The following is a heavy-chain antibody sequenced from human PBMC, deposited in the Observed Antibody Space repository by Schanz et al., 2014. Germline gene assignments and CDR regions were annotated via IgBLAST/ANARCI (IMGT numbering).Heavy chain of an antibody. Sequence: QVQLVESGGGVVQPGRSLRLSCAASGFSFDKYGMHWVRQAPGKGLEWVGVIWYDGSKTYYADSVRGRFTISRENSKNTLYLQMNSLRAEDTAVYYCARGGFYCTSITCQGYYHGMDVWGQGTTVTVSS. CDR1: GFSFDKYG. D-gene: IGHD2-2*01. CDR3: ARGGFYCTSITCQGYYHGMDV. CDR2: IWYDGSKT. J-gene: IGHJ6*02. V-gene: IGHV3-33*01.